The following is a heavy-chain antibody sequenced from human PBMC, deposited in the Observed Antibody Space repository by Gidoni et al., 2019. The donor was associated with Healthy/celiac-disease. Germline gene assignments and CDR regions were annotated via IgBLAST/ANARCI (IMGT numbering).Heavy chain of an antibody. V-gene: IGHV3-7*03. CDR3: ARVNRAANWNYDIWFDP. J-gene: IGHJ5*02. Sequence: EVQLVESGGGLVQPGGSLRLSCAASGFPFSSYGTSWVRQAPGKGLVLVANIKQDGSEKYYVYSVKGRFTISRDNAKNSLYLQMNSLRAEDTAVYYCARVNRAANWNYDIWFDPWGQGPLVTVSS. D-gene: IGHD1-7*01. CDR2: IKQDGSEK. CDR1: GFPFSSYG.